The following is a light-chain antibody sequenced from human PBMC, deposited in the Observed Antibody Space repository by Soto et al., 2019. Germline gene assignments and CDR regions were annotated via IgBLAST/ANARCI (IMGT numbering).Light chain of an antibody. CDR2: GAS. J-gene: IGKJ2*01. Sequence: EIVMTQSPATLSVSLGDRATLSCRASQSVTTYLAWYPQKPGQAPRLLIYGASTRATGIPARFSGIGSETDFTLTISSLQSEDFAFYYCQQYNSCPPSYTFGQGTKLESK. CDR3: QQYNSCPPSYT. V-gene: IGKV3-15*01. CDR1: QSVTTY.